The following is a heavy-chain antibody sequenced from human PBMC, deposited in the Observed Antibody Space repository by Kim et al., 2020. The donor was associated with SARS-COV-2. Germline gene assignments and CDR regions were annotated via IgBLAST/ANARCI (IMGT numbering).Heavy chain of an antibody. CDR2: IKQDGSEK. CDR1: GFTFSSYW. V-gene: IGHV3-7*01. CDR3: ARDGSPGTTKRYGMDV. J-gene: IGHJ6*02. Sequence: GGSLRLSCAASGFTFSSYWMSWVRQAPGKGLEWVANIKQDGSEKYYVDSVKGRFTISRDNAKNSLYQQMNSLRAEDTAVYYCARDGSPGTTKRYGMDVWGQGTTVTVSS. D-gene: IGHD1-26*01.